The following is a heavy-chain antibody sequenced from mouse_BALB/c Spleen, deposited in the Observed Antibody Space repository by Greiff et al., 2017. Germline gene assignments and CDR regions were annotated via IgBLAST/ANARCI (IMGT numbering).Heavy chain of an antibody. Sequence: EVQLQQSGAELVRPGALVKLSCKASGFNIKDYYMHWVKQRPEQGLEWIGWIDPENGNTIDDPKFQGKASITADTSSNTAYLQLSSLTSEDTAVYYCAGRYYGSSYEFAYWGQGTLVTVSA. V-gene: IGHV14-1*02. CDR3: AGRYYGSSYEFAY. J-gene: IGHJ3*01. D-gene: IGHD1-1*01. CDR2: IDPENGNT. CDR1: GFNIKDYY.